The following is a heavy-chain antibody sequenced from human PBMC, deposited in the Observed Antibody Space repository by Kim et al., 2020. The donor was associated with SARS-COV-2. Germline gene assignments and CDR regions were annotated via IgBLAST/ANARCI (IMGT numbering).Heavy chain of an antibody. Sequence: SETLSLTCTVSGGSISSSSYYWGWIRQPPGKGLEWIGSIYYSGSTYYNPSLKSRVTISVDTSKNQFSLKLSSVTAADTAVYYCARPYCGGDCYWHLGWFDPWGQGTLVTVSS. V-gene: IGHV4-39*01. CDR1: GGSISSSSYY. CDR3: ARPYCGGDCYWHLGWFDP. D-gene: IGHD2-21*02. J-gene: IGHJ5*02. CDR2: IYYSGST.